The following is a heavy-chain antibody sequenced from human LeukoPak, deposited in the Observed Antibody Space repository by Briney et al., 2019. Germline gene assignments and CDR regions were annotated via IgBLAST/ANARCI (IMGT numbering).Heavy chain of an antibody. Sequence: GGSLRLSCAASGFTFSSYAMSWVRQAPGKGLEWVSAISGSGGSTYYADSVKGRFTISRDNSKNTLYLQMNSLRAEDTAVYYCARDTSGYYDFWSGYSPYYMDVWGKGTTVTVSS. CDR2: ISGSGGST. CDR3: ARDTSGYYDFWSGYSPYYMDV. J-gene: IGHJ6*03. CDR1: GFTFSSYA. V-gene: IGHV3-23*01. D-gene: IGHD3-3*01.